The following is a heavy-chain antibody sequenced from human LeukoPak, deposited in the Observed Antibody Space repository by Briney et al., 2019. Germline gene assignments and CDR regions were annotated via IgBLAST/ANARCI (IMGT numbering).Heavy chain of an antibody. D-gene: IGHD3-10*01. CDR3: ARVKYYGSGSYYNAPVDY. CDR2: IYYSGST. Sequence: SETLSHTCTVSGGSICSSSYYWGWIRQPPGKGLEWIGSIYYSGSTYYNPSLKSRVTISVDTSKNQFSLKLSSVTAADTAVYYCARVKYYGSGSYYNAPVDYWGQGTLVTVSS. J-gene: IGHJ4*02. CDR1: GGSICSSSYY. V-gene: IGHV4-39*07.